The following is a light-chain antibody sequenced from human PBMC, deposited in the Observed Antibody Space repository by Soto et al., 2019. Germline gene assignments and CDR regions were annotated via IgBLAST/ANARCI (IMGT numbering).Light chain of an antibody. V-gene: IGKV3-15*01. CDR3: QQHHRCPPYT. Sequence: EIVLTQFPATLSVTPGETATLSCRASQSVSSDLAWYQQKPGQPPRLLIHGASNRAPGSPARFSASGSGTEFTLTISSLQSEDSAVYFCQQHHRCPPYTFGQGTKV. CDR1: QSVSSD. CDR2: GAS. J-gene: IGKJ2*01.